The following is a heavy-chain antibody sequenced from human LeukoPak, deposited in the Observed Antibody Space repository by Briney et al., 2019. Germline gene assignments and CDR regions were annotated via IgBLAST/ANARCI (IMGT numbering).Heavy chain of an antibody. CDR3: ARAMVRGVIRGGAFDI. CDR1: GYTFTSYY. J-gene: IGHJ3*02. D-gene: IGHD3-10*01. Sequence: GASVKVSCKASGYTFTSYYMHWVRQAPGQGHEWMGIINPSGGSTSYAQKFQGRVTMTRDTSTSTVYMELSSLRSEDTAVYYCARAMVRGVIRGGAFDIWGQGTMVTVSS. CDR2: INPSGGST. V-gene: IGHV1-46*01.